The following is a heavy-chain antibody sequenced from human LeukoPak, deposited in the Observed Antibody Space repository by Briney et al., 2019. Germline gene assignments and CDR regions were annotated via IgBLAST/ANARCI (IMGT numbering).Heavy chain of an antibody. V-gene: IGHV4-59*01. Sequence: SETLSLTCTVSGGSISSFYWSWIRQPPGKGLEWIGYIYYTGNTNYNSSLESRVTISVDTSKNQFSLKLSSVTTADTAVYYCARGGWSLGYWGQGTLVTVSS. CDR3: ARGGWSLGY. CDR2: IYYTGNT. CDR1: GGSISSFY. J-gene: IGHJ4*02.